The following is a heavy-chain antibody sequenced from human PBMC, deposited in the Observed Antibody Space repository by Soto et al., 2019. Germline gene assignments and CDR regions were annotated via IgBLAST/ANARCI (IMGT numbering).Heavy chain of an antibody. CDR1: GGTFSTYA. J-gene: IGHJ6*02. D-gene: IGHD2-15*01. CDR3: ARHPGRPYYYYGMDV. Sequence: QVQLVQSGAEVKKPGSSVKVSCKASGGTFSTYAISWVRQAPGQGLEWMGGIIPIFGTADYAQKFQGRVTITADESPSTAYMELSSLRSQDTAVYYCARHPGRPYYYYGMDVWGQGTTVTVSS. V-gene: IGHV1-69*12. CDR2: IIPIFGTA.